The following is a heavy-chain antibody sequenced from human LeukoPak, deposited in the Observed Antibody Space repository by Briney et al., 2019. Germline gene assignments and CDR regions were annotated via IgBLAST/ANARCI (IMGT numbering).Heavy chain of an antibody. J-gene: IGHJ6*03. CDR3: AKDVGITMVRGVNGYMDV. D-gene: IGHD3-10*01. CDR1: GYTFTSYD. Sequence: GASVKVSCKASGYTFTSYDINWVRQATGQGLEWMGWMNPNSGNTGYAQKFQGRVTITRNTPISTAYMELSSLRSEDTALYYCAKDVGITMVRGVNGYMDVWGKGTTVTISS. CDR2: MNPNSGNT. V-gene: IGHV1-8*03.